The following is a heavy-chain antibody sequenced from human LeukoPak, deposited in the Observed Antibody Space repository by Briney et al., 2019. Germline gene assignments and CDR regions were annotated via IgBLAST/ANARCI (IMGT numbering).Heavy chain of an antibody. Sequence: SLKISCAASGFTSDDYVMHWVRQVPGKGLEWVSSISWEIGKRDYADSVKGRFTISRDNPKNLLHLQMNSLRTEDTAIYYCAKGRIKMAQLSLAADAFHIWGRGIMVTVSS. CDR2: ISWEIGKR. D-gene: IGHD5-24*01. CDR1: GFTSDDYV. J-gene: IGHJ3*02. V-gene: IGHV3-9*02. CDR3: AKGRIKMAQLSLAADAFHI.